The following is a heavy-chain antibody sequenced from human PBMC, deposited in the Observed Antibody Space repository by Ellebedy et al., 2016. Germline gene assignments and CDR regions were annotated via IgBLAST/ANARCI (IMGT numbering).Heavy chain of an antibody. CDR1: GFTFRNYG. J-gene: IGHJ4*02. Sequence: GGSLRLXXTASGFTFRNYGMHWVRQAPGKGLEWVAAMSHDGGNKFYADSVKGRFTISRDNSQNTLYLQINSLRLDDTAVYYCAKVVGVSGYDSWPMDYWGQGTLVTVSS. CDR2: MSHDGGNK. D-gene: IGHD5-12*01. V-gene: IGHV3-30*18. CDR3: AKVVGVSGYDSWPMDY.